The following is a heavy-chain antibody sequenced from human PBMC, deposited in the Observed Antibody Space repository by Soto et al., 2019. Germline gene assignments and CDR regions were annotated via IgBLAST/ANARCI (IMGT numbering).Heavy chain of an antibody. CDR1: GGSISSSSYY. V-gene: IGHV4-39*01. D-gene: IGHD6-13*01. CDR2: IYYSGST. CDR3: ARRGGVGYSSSWYPDYYYMDV. J-gene: IGHJ6*03. Sequence: SETLSLTCTVYGGSISSSSYYWGWIRQPPGKGLEWIGSIYYSGSTYYNPSLKSRVTISVDTSKNQFSLKLSSVTAADTAVYYCARRGGVGYSSSWYPDYYYMDVWGKGTTVT.